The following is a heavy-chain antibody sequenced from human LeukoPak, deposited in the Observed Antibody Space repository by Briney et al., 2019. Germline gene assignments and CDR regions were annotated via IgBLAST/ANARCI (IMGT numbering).Heavy chain of an antibody. Sequence: ASVKVSCKASGYTFTSYYMHWVRQAPGQGLEWMGIINPSGGSTSYAQKFQRRVTMTRDTSTSTVYMELSSLRSEDTAVYYCARDQLPVVAAPKSRYYYYYMDVWGKGTTVTVSS. CDR3: ARDQLPVVAAPKSRYYYYYMDV. V-gene: IGHV1-46*01. J-gene: IGHJ6*03. D-gene: IGHD2-15*01. CDR1: GYTFTSYY. CDR2: INPSGGST.